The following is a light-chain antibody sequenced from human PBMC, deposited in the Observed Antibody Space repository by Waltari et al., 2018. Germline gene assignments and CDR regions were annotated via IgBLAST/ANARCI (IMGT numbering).Light chain of an antibody. V-gene: IGKV3-15*01. CDR2: GTS. J-gene: IGKJ1*01. Sequence: EIVMTQSPVTLSVSPGEIATLSCRASQRVSSNLAWFQKEPGQAPWLLIYGTSTRAAGIPARFSGSGSGTDFTLTISSLQSEDFAVYDCQQYDSWRTFGQGTKVEMK. CDR1: QRVSSN. CDR3: QQYDSWRT.